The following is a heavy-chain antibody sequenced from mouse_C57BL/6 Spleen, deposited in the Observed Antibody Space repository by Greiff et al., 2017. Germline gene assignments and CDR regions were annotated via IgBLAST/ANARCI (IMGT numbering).Heavy chain of an antibody. CDR1: GYTFTSYW. CDR2: IHPNSGST. CDR3: AREDTTVVANYAMDY. Sequence: VQLQQSGAELVKPGASVKLSCKASGYTFTSYWMHWVKQRPGQGLEWIGMIHPNSGSTNYNEKFKSKATLTVDKSSSTAYMQLSSLTSEDSAVYYCAREDTTVVANYAMDYWGQGTSVTVSS. V-gene: IGHV1-64*01. D-gene: IGHD1-1*01. J-gene: IGHJ4*01.